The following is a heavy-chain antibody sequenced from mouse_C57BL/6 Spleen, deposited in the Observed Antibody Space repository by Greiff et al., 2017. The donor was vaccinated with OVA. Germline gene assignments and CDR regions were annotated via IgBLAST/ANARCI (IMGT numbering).Heavy chain of an antibody. V-gene: IGHV1-55*01. D-gene: IGHD2-12*01. J-gene: IGHJ1*03. CDR1: GYTFTSYW. Sequence: VQLQQPGAELVKPGASVKMSCKASGYTFTSYWITWVKQRPGQGLEWIGDIYPGSGSTNYNEKFKSKATLTVDTSSSTAYLQLSSLTSEDSAVYYCARSLYYSYCVGWYFDVWGTGTTVTVSS. CDR3: ARSLYYSYCVGWYFDV. CDR2: IYPGSGST.